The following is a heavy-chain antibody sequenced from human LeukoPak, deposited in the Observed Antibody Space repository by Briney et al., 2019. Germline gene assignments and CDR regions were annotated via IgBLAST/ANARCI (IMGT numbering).Heavy chain of an antibody. CDR1: GFTFSSYA. CDR2: ISYDGSNK. D-gene: IGHD6-6*01. J-gene: IGHJ4*02. Sequence: GGSLRLSCAASGFTFSSYAMHWVRQAPGKGLEWVAVISYDGSNKYYADSVKGRFTISRDNAKNSLYLQMNSLRAEDTAVYYCARALYSSSSFDYWGQGTLVTVSS. CDR3: ARALYSSSSFDY. V-gene: IGHV3-30*04.